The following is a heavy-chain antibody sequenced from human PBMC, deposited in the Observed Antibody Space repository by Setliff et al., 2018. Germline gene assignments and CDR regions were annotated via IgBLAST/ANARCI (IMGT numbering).Heavy chain of an antibody. CDR1: GYTFANYG. CDR3: SRLVRYCSTATCQRASGAEV. Sequence: ASVKVSCKASGYTFANYGVTWVRQAPGQGLEWMGWISGYTGNTNYAQKLQGRVSMTTDTSTNTAYMELSNLRYDDTAIYYCSRLVRYCSTATCQRASGAEVWGQGTLVTVSS. D-gene: IGHD2-8*01. J-gene: IGHJ4*02. CDR2: ISGYTGNT. V-gene: IGHV1-18*01.